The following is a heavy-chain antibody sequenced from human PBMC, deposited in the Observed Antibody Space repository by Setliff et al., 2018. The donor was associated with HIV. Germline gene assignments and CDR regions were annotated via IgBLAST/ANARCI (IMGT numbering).Heavy chain of an antibody. CDR2: IYPNTGGT. V-gene: IGHV1-2*02. CDR3: ARSTTAD. D-gene: IGHD4-17*01. Sequence: GASVKVSCKASGYSFSGYYIHWVRQAPGQGLEWMGWIYPNTGGTNYAQKFQGRVTMTRDTSISTAYMELSRLRSDDTALYYCARSTTADWGQGTMVTVSS. CDR1: GYSFSGYY. J-gene: IGHJ4*02.